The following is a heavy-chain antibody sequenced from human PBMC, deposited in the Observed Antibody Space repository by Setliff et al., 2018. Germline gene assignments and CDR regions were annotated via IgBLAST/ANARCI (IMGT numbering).Heavy chain of an antibody. CDR3: ARESAGDESVRHLYYTDV. CDR1: GESFSNNY. D-gene: IGHD1-1*01. J-gene: IGHJ6*03. V-gene: IGHV4-34*01. CDR2: SNHGGST. Sequence: SETLSLTCSVYGESFSNNYWSWIRQTPGKGLEWIGESNHGGSTSYHPSLRSRLTISMDTSKNQFSLGLTSVTAADTAVYYCARESAGDESVRHLYYTDVWGRGTTVTVSS.